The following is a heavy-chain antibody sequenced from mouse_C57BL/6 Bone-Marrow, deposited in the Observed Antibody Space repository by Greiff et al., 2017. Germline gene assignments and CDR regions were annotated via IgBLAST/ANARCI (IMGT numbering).Heavy chain of an antibody. V-gene: IGHV2-2*02. CDR3: ARNSGSSYVHFYYAMDY. Sequence: VHLVESGPGLVQPSQSLSITCTVSGFSLTSYGVHWVRQSPGKGLEWLGVIWSGGSTDYNAAFISRLSISKDNSKSKVFFKMNSLQANDTDIYYCARNSGSSYVHFYYAMDYWGQGTSVTVSS. D-gene: IGHD1-1*01. CDR1: GFSLTSYG. CDR2: IWSGGST. J-gene: IGHJ4*01.